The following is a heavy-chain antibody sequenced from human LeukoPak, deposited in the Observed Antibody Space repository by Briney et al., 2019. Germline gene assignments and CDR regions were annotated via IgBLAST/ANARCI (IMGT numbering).Heavy chain of an antibody. J-gene: IGHJ4*02. CDR2: INHSGST. D-gene: IGHD3-16*02. CDR3: ARGPMITFGGVIGNFDY. CDR1: GGSFSGYY. V-gene: IGHV4-34*01. Sequence: SETLSLTCAVYGGSFSGYYWSWIRQPPGKGLEWIGEINHSGSTNYNPSLKSRVTISVDTSKNQFSLKLSSVTAADTAVYYCARGPMITFGGVIGNFDYWGQGTLVTVSS.